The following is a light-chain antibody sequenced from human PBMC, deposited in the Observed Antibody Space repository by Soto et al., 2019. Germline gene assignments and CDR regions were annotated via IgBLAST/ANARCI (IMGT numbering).Light chain of an antibody. J-gene: IGKJ1*01. CDR1: QSISSS. CDR2: GAS. CDR3: QQYDNWPWT. Sequence: EIVMTQSPATLSLSPGEGATLSCRVSQSISSSYLSWYQQKPGQAPRLLIYGASRRATGFPARFSGSGSGTDFTLTISSLQSEDFAVYYCQQYDNWPWTFGQGTKVDIK. V-gene: IGKV3-15*01.